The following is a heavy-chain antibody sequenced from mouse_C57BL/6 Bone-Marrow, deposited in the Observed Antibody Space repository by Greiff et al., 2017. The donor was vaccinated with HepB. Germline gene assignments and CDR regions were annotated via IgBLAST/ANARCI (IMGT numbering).Heavy chain of an antibody. Sequence: EVHLVESGGGLVKPGGSLKLSCAASGFTFSSYAMSWVRQTPEKRLEWVATISDGGSYTYYPDNVKGRFTISRDNAKNNLYLQMSHLKSEDTAMYYCARAVSLDYWGQGTTLTVSS. CDR2: ISDGGSYT. CDR1: GFTFSSYA. V-gene: IGHV5-4*01. CDR3: ARAVSLDY. J-gene: IGHJ2*01.